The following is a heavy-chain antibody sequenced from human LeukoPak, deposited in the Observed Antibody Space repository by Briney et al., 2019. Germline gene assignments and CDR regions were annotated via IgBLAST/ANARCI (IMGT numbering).Heavy chain of an antibody. D-gene: IGHD3-22*01. CDR2: IYTSGST. CDR3: VHYCDSSGRGY. J-gene: IGHJ4*02. Sequence: PSETLSLTCTVSGGSISSYYWSWIRQPAGKGLEWIGRIYTSGSTNYNPSLKSRVTISVDKSKNQFSLKLSSVTAADTAVYYCVHYCDSSGRGYWGQGTLVTVSS. CDR1: GGSISSYY. V-gene: IGHV4-4*07.